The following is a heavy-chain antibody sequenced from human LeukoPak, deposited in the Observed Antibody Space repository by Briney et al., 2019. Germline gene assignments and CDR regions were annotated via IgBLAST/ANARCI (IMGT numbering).Heavy chain of an antibody. J-gene: IGHJ6*03. CDR2: IYYSGST. V-gene: IGHV4-31*03. D-gene: IGHD1-26*01. Sequence: SQTLSLTCTVSGGPISSGGYYWSWIRQHPGKGLEWIGYIYYSGSTYYNPSLKSRVTISVDTSKNQFSLKLSSVTAADTAVYYCARVRVPVGNYYYYMDVWGKGTTVTVSS. CDR1: GGPISSGGYY. CDR3: ARVRVPVGNYYYYMDV.